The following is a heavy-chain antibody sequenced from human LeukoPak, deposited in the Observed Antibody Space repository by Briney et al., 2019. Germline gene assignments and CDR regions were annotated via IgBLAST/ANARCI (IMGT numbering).Heavy chain of an antibody. V-gene: IGHV3-7*03. J-gene: IGHJ4*02. CDR2: IKQDGSEK. CDR3: ARLLAIAVADLYYFDY. D-gene: IGHD6-19*01. Sequence: GGSLRLSCAASGFTFSSYWMSWVRQAPGKGLEWVANIKQDGSEKYYVDSVKGRFTISRGNAKNSLYLQMNSLRAEDTAVYYCARLLAIAVADLYYFDYWGQGTLVTVSS. CDR1: GFTFSSYW.